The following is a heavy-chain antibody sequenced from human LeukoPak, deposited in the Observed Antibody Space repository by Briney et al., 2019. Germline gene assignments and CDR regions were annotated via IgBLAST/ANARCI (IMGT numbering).Heavy chain of an antibody. CDR1: GYTHTELS. CDR3: ATEFRVAVAAIFDY. V-gene: IGHV1-24*01. Sequence: ASVKVSCKVSGYTHTELSMHWVRQAPGKGLEWMGGFDPEDGDTIYAQKFQGRVTMTEDTSTDTAYMELSSLRSEDTAVYYCATEFRVAVAAIFDYWGQGTLVTVSS. CDR2: FDPEDGDT. J-gene: IGHJ4*02. D-gene: IGHD6-19*01.